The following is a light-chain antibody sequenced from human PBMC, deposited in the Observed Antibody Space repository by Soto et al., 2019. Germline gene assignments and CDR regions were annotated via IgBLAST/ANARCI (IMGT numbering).Light chain of an antibody. J-gene: IGKJ2*01. Sequence: EILMTQSPATLSVSPGERATLSCRASQSVSSNLAWYQQKPGQAPRLLIYGASTRATDIPARFSGSGSGTEFTLTISSLHSEDVAVYYCQQYNNWPPGTFGQGTKLEIK. V-gene: IGKV3-15*01. CDR2: GAS. CDR3: QQYNNWPPGT. CDR1: QSVSSN.